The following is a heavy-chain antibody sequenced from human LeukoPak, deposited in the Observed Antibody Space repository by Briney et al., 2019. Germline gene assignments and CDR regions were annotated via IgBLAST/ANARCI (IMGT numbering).Heavy chain of an antibody. CDR3: ARAARDGSYYYYYYYMDV. Sequence: GASVKVSCKASGGTFSSYAISWVRQAPGQGLEWMGGIIPIFGTANYAQKFQGRVTITADKSTSTAYMELSSLRSEDTAVYYCARAARDGSYYYYYYYMDVWGKGTTVTVSS. CDR1: GGTFSSYA. CDR2: IIPIFGTA. V-gene: IGHV1-69*06. J-gene: IGHJ6*03. D-gene: IGHD6-25*01.